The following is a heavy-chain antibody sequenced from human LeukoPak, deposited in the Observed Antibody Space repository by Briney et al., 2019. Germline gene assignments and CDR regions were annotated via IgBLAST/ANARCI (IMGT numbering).Heavy chain of an antibody. CDR3: ASGWSSYYAFDY. Sequence: GASVKVSCKASGYTFTGYYMHWVRQAPGQGLEWMGWINPNSGGTNYAQKFQGRVTMTRDTSKSTGYMDMSSLRSDDTAVYYCASGWSSYYAFDYWGQGTLVTVSS. D-gene: IGHD3-3*01. V-gene: IGHV1-2*02. J-gene: IGHJ4*02. CDR1: GYTFTGYY. CDR2: INPNSGGT.